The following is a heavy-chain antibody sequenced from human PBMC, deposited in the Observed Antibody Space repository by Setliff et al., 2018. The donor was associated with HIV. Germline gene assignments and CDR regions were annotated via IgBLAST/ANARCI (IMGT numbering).Heavy chain of an antibody. CDR3: ARGRFWGPH. J-gene: IGHJ4*02. CDR1: GYTFATYD. Sequence: ASVKVSCKPSGYTFATYDINWVRQAAGQGLEWLGWVNPYSGNSGYAQKFHGRLTMTRDTSRGTAYMELSSLTSDDTAVYYCARGRFWGPHWGQGTLVTVSS. CDR2: VNPYSGNS. D-gene: IGHD7-27*01. V-gene: IGHV1-8*02.